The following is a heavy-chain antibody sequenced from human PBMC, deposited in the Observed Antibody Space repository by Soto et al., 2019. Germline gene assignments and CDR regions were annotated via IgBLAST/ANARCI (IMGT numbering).Heavy chain of an antibody. V-gene: IGHV2-26*04. CDR1: GFSLSNAGLG. CDR3: ASTYSSSWYWFDP. D-gene: IGHD6-13*01. Sequence: QVTVKESGPVLVKPTETHTLTCTVSGFSLSNAGLGVSWIRQPPGKALEWLAHIFSNDEKSYSTSLKSRLTISKDTSKSQVVHTMTNMDPVDTATYYCASTYSSSWYWFDPWGQGTLVTVSS. CDR2: IFSNDEK. J-gene: IGHJ5*02.